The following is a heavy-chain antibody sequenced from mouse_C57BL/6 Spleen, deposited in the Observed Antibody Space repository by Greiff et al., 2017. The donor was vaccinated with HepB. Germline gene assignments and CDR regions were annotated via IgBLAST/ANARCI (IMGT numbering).Heavy chain of an antibody. Sequence: VQLQQSGTVLARPGASVKMSCKTSGYTFTSYWMHWVKQRPGQGLEWIGAIYPGNSDTSYNQKFKGKAKLTAVTSASTAYMELSSLTNEDSAVYYCTRGHYSNRYFDVWGTGTTVTVSS. CDR3: TRGHYSNRYFDV. V-gene: IGHV1-5*01. D-gene: IGHD2-5*01. J-gene: IGHJ1*03. CDR2: IYPGNSDT. CDR1: GYTFTSYW.